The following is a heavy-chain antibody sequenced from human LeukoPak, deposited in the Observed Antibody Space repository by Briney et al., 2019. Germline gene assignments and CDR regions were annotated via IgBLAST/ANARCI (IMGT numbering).Heavy chain of an antibody. D-gene: IGHD6-19*01. V-gene: IGHV4-39*01. CDR1: GGSISSSSYY. CDR2: IYYSGST. CDR3: ARVEQWLVDLIGYFDY. Sequence: SETLSLTCTVSGGSISSSSYYWGWIRQPPGKGLECIGSIYYSGSTYYNPSLKSRVTISVDTSKNQFSLKLSSVTAADTAVYYCARVEQWLVDLIGYFDYWGQGTLVTVSS. J-gene: IGHJ4*02.